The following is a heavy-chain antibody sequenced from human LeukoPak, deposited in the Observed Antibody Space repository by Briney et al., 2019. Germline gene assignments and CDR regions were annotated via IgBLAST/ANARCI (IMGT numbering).Heavy chain of an antibody. CDR2: IIPIFGTA. CDR3: ATGYYYGSGSSPNSFDY. CDR1: GGTFSSYA. D-gene: IGHD3-10*01. Sequence: GASVKVSCKASGGTFSSYAIRWVRQAPGQGLEWMGGIIPIFGTANYAQKFQGKVTITADESTSTAYMELSSLRSEDTAVYYCATGYYYGSGSSPNSFDYWGQGTLVTVSS. J-gene: IGHJ4*02. V-gene: IGHV1-69*01.